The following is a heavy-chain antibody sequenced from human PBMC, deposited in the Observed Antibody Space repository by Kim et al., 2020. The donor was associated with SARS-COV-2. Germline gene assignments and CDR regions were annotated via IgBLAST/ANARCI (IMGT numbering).Heavy chain of an antibody. Sequence: GGSLRLSCAASGFTFSSYGMHWVRQAPGKGLEWVAVISYDGSNKYYADSVKGRFTISRDNSKNTLYLQMNSLRAEDTAVYYCAKSLSGYHHYYYYGMDVWGQGTTVTVSS. CDR3: AKSLSGYHHYYYYGMDV. J-gene: IGHJ6*02. V-gene: IGHV3-30*18. CDR2: ISYDGSNK. CDR1: GFTFSSYG. D-gene: IGHD3-3*01.